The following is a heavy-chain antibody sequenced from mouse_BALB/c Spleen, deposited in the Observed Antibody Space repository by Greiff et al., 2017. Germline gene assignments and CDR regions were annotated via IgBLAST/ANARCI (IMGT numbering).Heavy chain of an antibody. Sequence: VQLQQSGPGLVQPSQSLSITCTVSGFSLTSYGVHWVRQSPGKGLEWLGVIWSGGSTDYNAAFISRLSISKDNSKSQVFFKMNSLQANDTAIYYCARKYGYGSRGDWFAYWGQGTLVTVSA. V-gene: IGHV2-2*02. CDR3: ARKYGYGSRGDWFAY. CDR2: IWSGGST. CDR1: GFSLTSYG. J-gene: IGHJ3*01. D-gene: IGHD1-1*01.